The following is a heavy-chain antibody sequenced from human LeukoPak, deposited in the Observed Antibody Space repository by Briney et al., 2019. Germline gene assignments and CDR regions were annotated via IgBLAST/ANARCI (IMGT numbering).Heavy chain of an antibody. CDR2: INGRGDSR. D-gene: IGHD6-19*01. V-gene: IGHV3-23*01. Sequence: PGGSLRLSCAASGFAFSTHVMDWVRQAPGRGLEWVSGINGRGDSRHYADSVRGRFTISRDNSNNTLQLQTNSLRVEDTAVYYCVKETNSGWYDYWGQGRMVSVSS. J-gene: IGHJ4*02. CDR1: GFAFSTHV. CDR3: VKETNSGWYDY.